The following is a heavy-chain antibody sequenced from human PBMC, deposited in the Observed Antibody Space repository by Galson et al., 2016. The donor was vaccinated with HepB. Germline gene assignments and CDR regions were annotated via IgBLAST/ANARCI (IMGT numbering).Heavy chain of an antibody. CDR1: GFSVSSTY. Sequence: SLRLSCAVSGFSVSSTYMTWVRQAPGKGLEWDSFIYAGGSTYYGDSGKGRFTISRDNSKNTLYLQMNSLRVEDTSVYYCVRDSAAAWGFFDHWGQGSLVTVSS. D-gene: IGHD6-13*01. CDR2: IYAGGST. V-gene: IGHV3-53*01. CDR3: VRDSAAAWGFFDH. J-gene: IGHJ4*02.